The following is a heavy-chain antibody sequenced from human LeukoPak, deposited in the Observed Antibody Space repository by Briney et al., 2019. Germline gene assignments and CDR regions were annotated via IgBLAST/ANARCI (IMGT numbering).Heavy chain of an antibody. V-gene: IGHV3-21*04. J-gene: IGHJ2*01. CDR2: ISSSSSYI. CDR1: GFTFSSYS. Sequence: GGSLRLSCAASGFTFSSYSMNWVRQAPGKGLEWVSSISSSSSYIYYADSVKGRFTISRDNAKNSLYLQMNSLRAEDTAVYYCARDLYSYGSMWHFDLWGRGTLVTVSS. D-gene: IGHD5-18*01. CDR3: ARDLYSYGSMWHFDL.